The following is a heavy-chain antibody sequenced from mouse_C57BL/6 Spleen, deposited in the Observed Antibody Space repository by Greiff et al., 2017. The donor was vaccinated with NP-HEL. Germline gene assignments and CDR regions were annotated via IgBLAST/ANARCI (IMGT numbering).Heavy chain of an antibody. CDR1: GFTFNTYA. CDR3: VSQDWGYAMDY. Sequence: EVKVVESGGGLVQPKGSLKLSCAASGFTFNTYAMHWVRQAPGKGLEWVARIRSKSSKYATYYADSVKDRFTISRDDSQSMLYLQMNNLKTEDTAMYYCVSQDWGYAMDYWGQGTSVTVSS. CDR2: IRSKSSKYAT. V-gene: IGHV10-3*01. J-gene: IGHJ4*01.